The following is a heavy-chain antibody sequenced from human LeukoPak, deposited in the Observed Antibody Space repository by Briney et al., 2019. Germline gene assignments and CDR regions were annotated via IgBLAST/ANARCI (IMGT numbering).Heavy chain of an antibody. Sequence: SETLSLTCTVSGGSIDTYYWSWIRKSPGKGLEWIGYIYVTGTRYNPYLQSRVTISVDRSRNQFFLKMSPVTAADTAVYYCARHIGGGIEDMDVWGKGTKVIVSS. D-gene: IGHD3-16*02. CDR1: GGSIDTYY. V-gene: IGHV4-59*08. CDR3: ARHIGGGIEDMDV. J-gene: IGHJ6*03. CDR2: IYVTGT.